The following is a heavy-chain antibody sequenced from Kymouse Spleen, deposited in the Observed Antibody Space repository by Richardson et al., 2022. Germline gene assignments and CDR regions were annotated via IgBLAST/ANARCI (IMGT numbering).Heavy chain of an antibody. CDR3: ARSGYSGYYFDY. CDR1: GGSVSSGSYY. Sequence: QVQLQESGPGLVKPSETLSLTCTVSGGSVSSGSYYWSWIRQPPGKGLEWIGYIYYSGSTNYNPSLKSRVTISVDTSKNQFSLKLSSVTAADTAVYYCARSGYSGYYFDYWGQGTLVTVSS. D-gene: IGHD5-12*01. J-gene: IGHJ4*02. CDR2: IYYSGST. V-gene: IGHV4-61*01.